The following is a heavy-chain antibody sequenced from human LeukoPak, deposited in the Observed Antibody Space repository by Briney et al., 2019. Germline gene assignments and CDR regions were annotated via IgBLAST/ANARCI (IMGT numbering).Heavy chain of an antibody. J-gene: IGHJ4*02. CDR2: IIPIFGTA. V-gene: IGHV1-69*05. CDR1: GYTFINYG. CDR3: ARGSTVVFGVVGPYFDY. Sequence: ASVKVSCKASGYTFINYGISWVRQAPGQGLEWMGGIIPIFGTANYAQKFQGRVTITTDESTSTAYMELSSLRSEDTAVYYCARGSTVVFGVVGPYFDYWGQGTLVTVSS. D-gene: IGHD3-3*01.